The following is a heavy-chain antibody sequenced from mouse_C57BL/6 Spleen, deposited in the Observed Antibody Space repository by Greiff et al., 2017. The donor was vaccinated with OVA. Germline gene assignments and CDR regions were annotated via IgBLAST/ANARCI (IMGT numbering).Heavy chain of an antibody. Sequence: EVQLVESGGGLVQPKGSLKLSCAASGFSFNTYAMNWVRQAPGKGLEWVARIRSKSNNYATYYADSVKDRFTISRDDSESMLYLQMNNLKTEDTAMYYCVRHERLRGYFDYWGQGTTLTVSS. CDR1: GFSFNTYA. CDR3: VRHERLRGYFDY. CDR2: IRSKSNNYAT. J-gene: IGHJ2*01. D-gene: IGHD2-4*01. V-gene: IGHV10-1*01.